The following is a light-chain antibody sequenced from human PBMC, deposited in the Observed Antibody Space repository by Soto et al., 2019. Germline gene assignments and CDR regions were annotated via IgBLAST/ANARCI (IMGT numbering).Light chain of an antibody. CDR3: QQYGSSQYT. CDR2: GAC. Sequence: EIVLTQSPGTLSLSPGERATLSCRASQSVNNNYLAWYQQKPGQAPRLLIYGACSRATGIPDRFSGSGSGTDFTLTISRLEPEEFAVYYCQQYGSSQYTFGQGTKLEIK. V-gene: IGKV3-20*01. CDR1: QSVNNNY. J-gene: IGKJ2*01.